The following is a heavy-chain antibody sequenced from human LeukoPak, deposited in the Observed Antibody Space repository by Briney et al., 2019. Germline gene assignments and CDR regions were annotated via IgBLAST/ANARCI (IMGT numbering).Heavy chain of an antibody. J-gene: IGHJ5*02. CDR2: IDYTGTT. CDR1: GGSISSSDYY. D-gene: IGHD2-21*02. CDR3: ARVGYCGGDCSLDP. V-gene: IGHV4-39*01. Sequence: SETLSLTCSVSGGSISSSDYYWGWIRQPPGKGLEWIGSIDYTGTTYYNPSLKSRVTVSVDTSKNQFSLKLSSVTAADTAVYYCARVGYCGGDCSLDPWGQGTLVTVSS.